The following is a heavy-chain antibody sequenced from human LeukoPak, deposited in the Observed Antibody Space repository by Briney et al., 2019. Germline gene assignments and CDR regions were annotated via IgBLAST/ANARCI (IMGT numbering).Heavy chain of an antibody. CDR2: FSGSGGST. V-gene: IGHV3-23*01. Sequence: AGGSLRLSCAASGFIFSNYAMSWVRQAPGKGLQWVSAFSGSGGSTYYADSVKGRFTISRDNSRNTLYLQMNSLRAEDTAVYYCAKRPFGEPPDYWGQGTLVTVSS. CDR3: AKRPFGEPPDY. J-gene: IGHJ4*02. CDR1: GFIFSNYA. D-gene: IGHD3-10*01.